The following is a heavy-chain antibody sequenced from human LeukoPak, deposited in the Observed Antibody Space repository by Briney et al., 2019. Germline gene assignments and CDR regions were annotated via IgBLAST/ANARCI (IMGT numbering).Heavy chain of an antibody. CDR3: ARVRSGGYYPAQYYFDY. CDR1: GGSISSYY. D-gene: IGHD3-22*01. V-gene: IGHV4-59*01. CDR2: IYYSGST. Sequence: PSETLSLTCTVSGGSISSYYWSWIRQPPGKGLEWIGYIYYSGSTNYNPSLKSRVTISVDTSKNQFSLKLSSVTAADTAVYYCARVRSGGYYPAQYYFDYWGQGTLVTVSS. J-gene: IGHJ4*02.